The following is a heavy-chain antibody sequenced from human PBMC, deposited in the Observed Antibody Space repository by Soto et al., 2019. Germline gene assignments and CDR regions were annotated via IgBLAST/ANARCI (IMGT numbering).Heavy chain of an antibody. J-gene: IGHJ6*02. CDR1: GFTFSSYG. V-gene: IGHV3-30*18. Sequence: PGGSLRLSCAASGFTFSSYGMHWVRQAPGKGLEWVAVISYDGSNKYYADSVKGRFTISRDNSKNTLYLQMNSLRAEDTAVYYCAKDHAYYDFWSGYYRANYYYYGMDVWGQGTTVTVSS. D-gene: IGHD3-3*01. CDR2: ISYDGSNK. CDR3: AKDHAYYDFWSGYYRANYYYYGMDV.